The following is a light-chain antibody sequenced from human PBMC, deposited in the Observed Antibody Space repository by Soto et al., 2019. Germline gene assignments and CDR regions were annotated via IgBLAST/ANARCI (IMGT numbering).Light chain of an antibody. CDR2: DNN. V-gene: IGLV1-51*01. CDR3: GTWDSSLSAGV. Sequence: QSVLTQPPSVSAAPGQRVTISCSGSSSNIENNYVSWYQQLPGAAPKLLIYDNNKRPSGIPDRFSGSKSGTSATLGITGLQTGDEADYYCGTWDSSLSAGVFGGGTKLTVL. J-gene: IGLJ2*01. CDR1: SSNIENNY.